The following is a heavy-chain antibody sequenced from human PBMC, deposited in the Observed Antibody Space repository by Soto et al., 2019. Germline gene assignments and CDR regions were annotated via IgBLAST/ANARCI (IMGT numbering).Heavy chain of an antibody. J-gene: IGHJ3*02. Sequence: SETLSLTCTVSGGSISSSSYYWGWIRQPPGKGLEWIGSIYYSGSTYYNPSLKSRVTISVDTSKNQFSLKLSSVTAADTAVYYCARTGYDFWSGYPTAAFYIWGQGTMVTVSS. V-gene: IGHV4-39*01. CDR2: IYYSGST. CDR1: GGSISSSSYY. CDR3: ARTGYDFWSGYPTAAFYI. D-gene: IGHD3-3*01.